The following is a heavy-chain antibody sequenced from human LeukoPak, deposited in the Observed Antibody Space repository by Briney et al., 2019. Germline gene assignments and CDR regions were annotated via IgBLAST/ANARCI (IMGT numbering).Heavy chain of an antibody. D-gene: IGHD1-26*01. J-gene: IGHJ4*02. CDR1: GYTFTSYD. CDR2: MNPNSGNT. Sequence: ASVKVSCKASGYTFTSYDINWVRQAPGQGLEWMGIMNPNSGNTGYAQKFQGRVTMTRNTSISTAYMELSSPRSEDTAVYYCARGISLVGASPAVLDYWGQGTLVTVSS. CDR3: ARGISLVGASPAVLDY. V-gene: IGHV1-8*02.